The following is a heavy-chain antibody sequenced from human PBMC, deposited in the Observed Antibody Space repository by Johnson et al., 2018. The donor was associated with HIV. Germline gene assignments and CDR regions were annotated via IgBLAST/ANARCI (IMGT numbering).Heavy chain of an antibody. V-gene: IGHV3-30-3*01. Sequence: QMLLVESGGGVVQPGRSLRLSCAASAFTSSSYSMHWVRKAPGKGLEWVAVISSGGTNKYYADSVKGRFTISRDNSKNTLYLQMNSLRAEDTAGEEGEKSWVATIWEYDALDIWGQGTMVTVSS. CDR1: AFTSSSYS. CDR2: ISSGGTNK. J-gene: IGHJ3*02. D-gene: IGHD5-12*01. CDR3: EKSWVATIWEYDALDI.